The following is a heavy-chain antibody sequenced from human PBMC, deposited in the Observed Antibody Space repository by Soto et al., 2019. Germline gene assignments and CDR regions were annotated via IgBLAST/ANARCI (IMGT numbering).Heavy chain of an antibody. J-gene: IGHJ6*02. CDR2: IIPIFGTA. CDR3: AIKGSGSYYKTYYYYGMDV. D-gene: IGHD3-10*01. Sequence: GASVKVSCKASGGTFSSYAISWVRQAPGQGLEWMGGIIPIFGTANYAQKFQGRVTITADESTSTAYMELSSLRSEDTAVYYCAIKGSGSYYKTYYYYGMDVWGQGTTVTVSS. CDR1: GGTFSSYA. V-gene: IGHV1-69*13.